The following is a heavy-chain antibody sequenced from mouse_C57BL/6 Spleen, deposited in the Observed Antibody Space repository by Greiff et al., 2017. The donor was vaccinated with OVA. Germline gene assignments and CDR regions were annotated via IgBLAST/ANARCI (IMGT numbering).Heavy chain of an antibody. J-gene: IGHJ1*03. CDR3: ARGPYDYEYFDV. CDR1: GYSITSGYD. Sequence: QSGPGMVKPSQSLSLTCTVTGYSITSGYDWHWIRHFPGNKLAWMGYISYSGSTNYNPSLKSRISITHDTSKNHFFLKLNSVTTEDTATYYCARGPYDYEYFDVWGTGTTVTVSS. CDR2: ISYSGST. D-gene: IGHD2-4*01. V-gene: IGHV3-1*01.